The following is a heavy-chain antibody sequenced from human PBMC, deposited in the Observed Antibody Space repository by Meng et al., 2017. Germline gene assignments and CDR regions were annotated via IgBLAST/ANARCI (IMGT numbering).Heavy chain of an antibody. CDR2: IIPFLGIA. J-gene: IGHJ4*02. Sequence: SVKVSCKASGCTFSSYTISWVRQAPGQGLEWMGRIIPFLGIANYAQKFQGRVTITADKSTSTSYMELSSLRSEDTAVDYCAIKVAAHIPIDMDDWGQGTLVTVSS. V-gene: IGHV1-69*02. D-gene: IGHD6-19*01. CDR3: AIKVAAHIPIDMDD. CDR1: GCTFSSYT.